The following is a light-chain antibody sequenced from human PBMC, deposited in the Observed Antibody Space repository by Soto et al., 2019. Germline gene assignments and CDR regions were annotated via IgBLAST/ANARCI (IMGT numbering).Light chain of an antibody. Sequence: QSVLTQPPSASGTPGQRVTISCSGSSSNIGSNYVYWYRQLPGTAPKLLIYRNNQRPSGVPDRFSGSKSGTSASLAISGLRSEDEAGYYCAAWDDSQSGRSFGTGTKVTVL. CDR3: AAWDDSQSGRS. CDR2: RNN. CDR1: SSNIGSNY. V-gene: IGLV1-47*01. J-gene: IGLJ1*01.